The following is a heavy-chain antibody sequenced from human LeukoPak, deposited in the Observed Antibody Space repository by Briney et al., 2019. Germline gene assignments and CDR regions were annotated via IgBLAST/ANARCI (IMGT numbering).Heavy chain of an antibody. V-gene: IGHV3-23*01. CDR1: GFTFSSYT. CDR2: ISFSHGST. CDR3: AKEERYFDY. J-gene: IGHJ4*02. D-gene: IGHD1-1*01. Sequence: SGGSLGLSCAASGFTFSSYTMTWVRQAPGKGLEWVSSISFSHGSTYYADSVKGRFTISRDNSKNTLYLQMNSLRAEDTAVYYCAKEERYFDYWGQGTLVTVSS.